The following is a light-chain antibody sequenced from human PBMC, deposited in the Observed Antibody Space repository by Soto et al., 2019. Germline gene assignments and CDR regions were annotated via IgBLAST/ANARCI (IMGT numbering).Light chain of an antibody. J-gene: IGKJ5*01. CDR1: QSFRGL. Sequence: EVVLTQSPVTLSLSPGERATLSCRASQSFRGLLAWYQQKPGQAPRLLIYDAYNRATGIPPRFSGSGSGTDFTLTISSLEPEDSAVYYFQQRNMWPITVGQGTRLEIK. CDR3: QQRNMWPIT. V-gene: IGKV3-11*01. CDR2: DAY.